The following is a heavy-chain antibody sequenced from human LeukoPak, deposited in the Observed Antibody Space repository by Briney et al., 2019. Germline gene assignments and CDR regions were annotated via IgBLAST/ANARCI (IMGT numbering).Heavy chain of an antibody. Sequence: GGSLRLSCAASGFTFSSYWMSGVRQAPGKGLEWVANIKQDGSEKYYVDSVKGRFTISRDNAKNSLYLQMNSLRAEDTAVYYCARAERRITIFGVVPEYMDVWGKGTTVTVSS. CDR3: ARAERRITIFGVVPEYMDV. J-gene: IGHJ6*03. CDR1: GFTFSSYW. CDR2: IKQDGSEK. D-gene: IGHD3-3*01. V-gene: IGHV3-7*01.